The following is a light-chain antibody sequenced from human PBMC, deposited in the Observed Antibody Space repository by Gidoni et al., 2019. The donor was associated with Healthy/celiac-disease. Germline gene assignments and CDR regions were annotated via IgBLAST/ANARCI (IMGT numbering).Light chain of an antibody. CDR1: PSISSW. CDR2: KAS. J-gene: IGKJ1*01. V-gene: IGKV1-5*03. CDR3: QQYNSYPWT. Sequence: DIHMTQSPSTLSASVGDRVTITCRASPSISSWLAWYQQKPGNAPKLLIYKASSLESGVTSRFSGSGSGKEFTLTISSLQPDDFATYYCQQYNSYPWTFXQXTKVEIK.